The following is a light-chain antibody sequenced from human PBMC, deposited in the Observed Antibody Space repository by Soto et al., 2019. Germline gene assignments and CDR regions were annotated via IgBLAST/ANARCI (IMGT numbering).Light chain of an antibody. J-gene: IGKJ2*01. CDR1: QGISSY. CDR2: AAS. Sequence: DIQMTQSPSSVSASVGDRVTITCRASQGISSYLTWYQQKPGKAPKLLIYAASSLQSGVPSRFGGSGSGTDFTLTISSLQPEDFATYYCQQANSFPYTFGQGTKLEIK. CDR3: QQANSFPYT. V-gene: IGKV1-12*01.